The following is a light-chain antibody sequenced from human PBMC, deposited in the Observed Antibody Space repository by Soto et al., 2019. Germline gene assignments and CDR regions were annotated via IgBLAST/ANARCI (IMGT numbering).Light chain of an antibody. J-gene: IGLJ2*01. CDR3: YSAADNNQGV. CDR2: KDS. V-gene: IGLV3-27*01. Sequence: SYELTQPSSVSVSPGQTARITYSGDVLAKKYARWFQQKPGQAPVLVIYKDSERPSGIPERFSGSSSGTTVTLTISGAQVEDEADYYCYSAADNNQGVFGGGTKLTVL. CDR1: VLAKKY.